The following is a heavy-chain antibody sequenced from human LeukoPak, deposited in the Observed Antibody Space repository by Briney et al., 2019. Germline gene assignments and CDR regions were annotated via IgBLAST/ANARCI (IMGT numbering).Heavy chain of an antibody. CDR1: GFTFSSYG. V-gene: IGHV3-30*18. Sequence: GGSLRLSCAASGFTFSSYGMHWVRQAPGKGLEWVAVISYDGSNKYYADSVKGRFTISRDNSKNTLYLQMNSLRAEDTAVYYCAKDLMTVAARPPASVAGVDYWGQGTLVTVSS. CDR3: AKDLMTVAARPPASVAGVDY. J-gene: IGHJ4*02. D-gene: IGHD6-6*01. CDR2: ISYDGSNK.